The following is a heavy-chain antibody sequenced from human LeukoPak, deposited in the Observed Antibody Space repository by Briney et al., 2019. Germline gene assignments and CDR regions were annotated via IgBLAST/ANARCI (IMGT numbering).Heavy chain of an antibody. D-gene: IGHD3-10*01. V-gene: IGHV1-69*13. J-gene: IGHJ6*03. Sequence: SVKVSCKASGYTFTGYYMHWVRQAPGQGLEWMGGIIPIFGTANYAQKFQGRVTITADESTSTAYMELSSLRSEDTAVYYCARGEVTMVRGVFHYYMDVWGKGTTVTISS. CDR2: IIPIFGTA. CDR1: GYTFTGYY. CDR3: ARGEVTMVRGVFHYYMDV.